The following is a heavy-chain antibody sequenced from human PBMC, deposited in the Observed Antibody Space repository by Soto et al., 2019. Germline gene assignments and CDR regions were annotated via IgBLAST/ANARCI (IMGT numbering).Heavy chain of an antibody. V-gene: IGHV3-9*01. CDR3: AKGTYYDFWSGPRNGMDV. CDR2: ISWNSGSI. D-gene: IGHD3-3*01. CDR1: GFTFDDYA. J-gene: IGHJ6*02. Sequence: EVQLVESGGGLVQPGRSLRLSCAASGFTFDDYAMHWVRQAPGKGLEWVSGISWNSGSIGYADSVKGRFTISRENAKNSLYLQMNSLRAEDTALYYCAKGTYYDFWSGPRNGMDVWGQGTTVTVSS.